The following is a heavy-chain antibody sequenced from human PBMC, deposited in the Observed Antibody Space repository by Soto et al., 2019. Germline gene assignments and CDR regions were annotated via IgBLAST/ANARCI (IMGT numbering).Heavy chain of an antibody. Sequence: ASVKVSCKASGYTFTSYDINWVRQATGQGLEWMGWMNPSNDNTRYAQKLQGRLTLTTDTSTSTAYMDLTTLRSDDTAVYFCARDPGAASFDFWAQGTLVTVSS. J-gene: IGHJ4*02. CDR3: ARDPGAASFDF. V-gene: IGHV1-8*01. CDR1: GYTFTSYD. D-gene: IGHD2-15*01. CDR2: MNPSNDNT.